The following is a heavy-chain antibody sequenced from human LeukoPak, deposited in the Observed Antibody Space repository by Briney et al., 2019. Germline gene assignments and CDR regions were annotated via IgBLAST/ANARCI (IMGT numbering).Heavy chain of an antibody. CDR1: GFTFISYA. D-gene: IGHD3-22*01. Sequence: GGSLRLSCAASGFTFISYAMGWVRQAPGKGLEWVSAINGSDGITYYADSVKGRFTISRDNSKNTLYLQMNSLRAEDTALCDSAKAKNIRVILTGRYYTSGMDVWGKGTTVPVSS. CDR3: AKAKNIRVILTGRYYTSGMDV. V-gene: IGHV3-23*01. J-gene: IGHJ6*04. CDR2: INGSDGIT.